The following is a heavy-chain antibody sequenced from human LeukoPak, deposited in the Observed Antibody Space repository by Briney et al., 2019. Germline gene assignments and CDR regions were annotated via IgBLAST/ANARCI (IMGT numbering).Heavy chain of an antibody. CDR2: ISGSGGST. J-gene: IGHJ6*03. D-gene: IGHD1-26*01. Sequence: GSLRLSCAPSGFTLSSYAMSWVRQAPGKGREWVSAISGSGGSTYYADSVKGRFTISRDNSKNTLYLQMNSLRAEDTAVYYCAKCEWEPLSDYYYYMDVWGKGTTVTVSS. CDR3: AKCEWEPLSDYYYYMDV. V-gene: IGHV3-23*01. CDR1: GFTLSSYA.